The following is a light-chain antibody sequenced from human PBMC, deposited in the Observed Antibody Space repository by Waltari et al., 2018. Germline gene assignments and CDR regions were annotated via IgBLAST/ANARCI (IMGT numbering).Light chain of an antibody. CDR2: DAS. CDR3: QQRSNWPPYT. V-gene: IGKV3-11*01. J-gene: IGKJ2*01. CDR1: QSVSSY. Sequence: EIVLTQSPATLPLSPGERATLPCRASQSVSSYLAWSQQNPGQAPRLPIYDASNRATGIPARFSGSGSGTDFTLTISSLEPEDFAVYYCQQRSNWPPYTFGQGTKLEIK.